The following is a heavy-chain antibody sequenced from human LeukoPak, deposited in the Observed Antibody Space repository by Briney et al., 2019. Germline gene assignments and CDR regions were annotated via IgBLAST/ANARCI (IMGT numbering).Heavy chain of an antibody. D-gene: IGHD4-17*01. CDR3: ARDREDYGAWFDP. V-gene: IGHV1-69*13. Sequence: SVKVSCKASGGTFSSYAISWVRQAPGQGLEWMGGIIPIFGTANYAQKFQGRVTITADESTSTAYMELSSLRSEDTAVYYCARDREDYGAWFDPWGQGTLVTVSS. CDR1: GGTFSSYA. J-gene: IGHJ5*02. CDR2: IIPIFGTA.